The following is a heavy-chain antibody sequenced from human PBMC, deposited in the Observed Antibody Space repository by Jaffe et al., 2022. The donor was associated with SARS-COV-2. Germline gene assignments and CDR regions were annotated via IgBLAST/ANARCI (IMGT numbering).Heavy chain of an antibody. CDR2: IYTSGGT. J-gene: IGHJ4*02. CDR1: GGSISSGTYY. Sequence: QVQLQESGPGLVKPSQTLSLTCTVSGGSISSGTYYWSWIRQPAGKGLEWIGRIYTSGGTNYNPSLKSRVTISVDTSKNQFSLKLSSVTAADTAVYYCARGSYSSGYEAFDYWGQGTLVTVSS. CDR3: ARGSYSSGYEAFDY. V-gene: IGHV4-61*02. D-gene: IGHD6-19*01.